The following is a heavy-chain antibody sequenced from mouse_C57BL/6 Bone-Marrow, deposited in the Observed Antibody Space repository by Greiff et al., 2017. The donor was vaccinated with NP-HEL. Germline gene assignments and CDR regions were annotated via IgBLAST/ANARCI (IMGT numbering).Heavy chain of an antibody. CDR2: IFPGSGST. CDR1: GYTFPASY. V-gene: IGHV1-75*01. D-gene: IGHD1-1*01. J-gene: IGHJ2*01. CDR3: ARDYYGSSYFDY. Sequence: PLPQSGPALVTPGASVPLSFPASGYTFPASYLPLLTPRPGPLLEWIGWIFPGSGSTYYNEKFKGKATLTVDKSSSTAYMLLSSLTSEDSSVYFCARDYYGSSYFDYWGQGTTLTVSS.